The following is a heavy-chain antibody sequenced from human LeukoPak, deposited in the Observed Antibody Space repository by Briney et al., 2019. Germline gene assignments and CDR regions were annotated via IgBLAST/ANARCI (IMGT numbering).Heavy chain of an antibody. CDR1: GYTFTSYD. CDR3: AREMNPGVSTMVRAPRGANYYYYYGMDV. CDR2: ISAYNGNT. Sequence: ASVKVSCKASGYTFTSYDISWVRQAPGQGLEWMGWISAYNGNTNYAQKLQGRVTMTTDTSTSTAYMELRSLRSDDTAVYYCAREMNPGVSTMVRAPRGANYYYYYGMDVWGQGTTVTVSS. V-gene: IGHV1-18*01. D-gene: IGHD3-10*01. J-gene: IGHJ6*02.